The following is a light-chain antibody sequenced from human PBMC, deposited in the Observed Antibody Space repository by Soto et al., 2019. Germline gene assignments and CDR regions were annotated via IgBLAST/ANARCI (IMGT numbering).Light chain of an antibody. Sequence: DIQMTQSPSTLSASVGDRVIITCRASQSINSWLAWYQQKPGKAPKLLIYKASTLESGVPSRFSGSASGTELTLTISSLQPDDFATYYCQQYNNYPYTFGQGTELEIK. CDR1: QSINSW. CDR2: KAS. V-gene: IGKV1-5*03. CDR3: QQYNNYPYT. J-gene: IGKJ2*01.